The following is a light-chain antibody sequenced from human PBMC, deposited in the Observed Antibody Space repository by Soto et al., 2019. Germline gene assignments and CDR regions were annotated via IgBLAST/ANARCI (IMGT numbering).Light chain of an antibody. CDR2: DAS. V-gene: IGKV1-5*01. Sequence: DIQLTQSPSSLSASIGDRVTLTCRASLSLNNRLAWYQQRPGRAPRLLIYDASTLETGIPVRFSGSGSETDFTLTITRLEPEDFAVYYCQQYSSSRTFGQGTKVDIK. CDR3: QQYSSSRT. CDR1: LSLNNR. J-gene: IGKJ1*01.